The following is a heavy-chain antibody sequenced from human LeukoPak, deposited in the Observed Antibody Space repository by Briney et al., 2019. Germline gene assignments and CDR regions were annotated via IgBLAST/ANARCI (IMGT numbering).Heavy chain of an antibody. D-gene: IGHD2-2*01. CDR2: ISYDGSNK. CDR3: ARGNYCSSTSCPLLLYYGMDV. J-gene: IGHJ6*02. Sequence: GGSLRLSCAASGFTFSSYAMHWVRQAPGKGLEWVAVISYDGSNKYYADSVKGRFTISRDNSKNTLYLQMNSLRAEDTAVHYCARGNYCSSTSCPLLLYYGMDVWGQGTTVTVSS. CDR1: GFTFSSYA. V-gene: IGHV3-30-3*01.